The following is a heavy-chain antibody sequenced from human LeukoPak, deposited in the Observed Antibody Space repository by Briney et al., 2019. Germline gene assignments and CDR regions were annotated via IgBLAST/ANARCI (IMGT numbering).Heavy chain of an antibody. V-gene: IGHV3-30*02. CDR1: GFTFSSYD. J-gene: IGHJ4*02. Sequence: GGSLRLSCAASGFTFSSYDIHWVRQAPGRGLEWVAFIRYDGSNKYYADSVRGRFTISRDNSKNTLYLHMNSLRAEDTAVYYCSAYFDSSGYYGADYWGQGTLVTVSS. CDR3: SAYFDSSGYYGADY. CDR2: IRYDGSNK. D-gene: IGHD3-22*01.